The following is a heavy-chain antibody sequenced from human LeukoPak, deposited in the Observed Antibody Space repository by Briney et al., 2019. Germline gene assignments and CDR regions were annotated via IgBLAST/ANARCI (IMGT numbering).Heavy chain of an antibody. CDR3: ARAYGYGTLEAIDY. V-gene: IGHV3-30-3*01. CDR1: GFTFSDYY. Sequence: PGGSLRLSCAASGFTFSDYYMSWIRQAPGKGLEWVAVISYDGSNKYYADSVKGRFTISRDNSKNTLYLQMNSLRAEDTAVYYCARAYGYGTLEAIDYWGQGTLVTVSS. D-gene: IGHD5-18*01. J-gene: IGHJ4*02. CDR2: ISYDGSNK.